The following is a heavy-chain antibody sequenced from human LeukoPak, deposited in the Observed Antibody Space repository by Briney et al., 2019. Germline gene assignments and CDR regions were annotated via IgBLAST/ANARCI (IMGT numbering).Heavy chain of an antibody. J-gene: IGHJ3*02. V-gene: IGHV4-59*01. D-gene: IGHD1-26*01. CDR1: GGSISSYY. CDR3: ARDYVGATIVAFDI. CDR2: IYYSGST. Sequence: SETLSLTCTVSGGSISSYYWSWIRQPPGKGLEWIGYIYYSGSTNYNPSLKSRVTISVDTSKNQFSLKLSSVTAADTAVYYCARDYVGATIVAFDIWGQGTMVTVSS.